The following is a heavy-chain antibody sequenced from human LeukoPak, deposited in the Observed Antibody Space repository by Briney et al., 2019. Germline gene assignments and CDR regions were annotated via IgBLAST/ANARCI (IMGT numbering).Heavy chain of an antibody. J-gene: IGHJ4*02. CDR3: ARAAAAGGGY. D-gene: IGHD6-13*01. CDR2: IYHSGST. CDR1: GGSISSYY. V-gene: IGHV4-59*12. Sequence: NASETLSLTCTVSGGSISSYYWSWIRQRPGKGLEWIWYIYHSGSTYYNPSLKSRVTISVDRSKNQFSLKLSSVTAADTAVYYCARAAAAGGGYWGQGTLVTVSS.